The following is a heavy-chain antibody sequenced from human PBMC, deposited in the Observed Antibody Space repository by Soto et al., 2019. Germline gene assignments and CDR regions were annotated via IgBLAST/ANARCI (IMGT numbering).Heavy chain of an antibody. J-gene: IGHJ5*02. Sequence: QVQLVESGGGLVKPGGSLRLSWETSGFTFSDYYMSWIGQAPGKGLEFVSYISPKGTYRTYADSVKGRFTISRDNAKNSLYLQVNSLRAEDTAVYYCSRGGGGGLFDLWGQGTFVTVSS. CDR1: GFTFSDYY. D-gene: IGHD2-21*01. V-gene: IGHV3-11*06. CDR3: SRGGGGGLFDL. CDR2: ISPKGTYR.